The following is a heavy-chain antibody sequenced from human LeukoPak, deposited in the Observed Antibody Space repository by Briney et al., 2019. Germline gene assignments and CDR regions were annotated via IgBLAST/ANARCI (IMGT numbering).Heavy chain of an antibody. CDR2: ISGSGGST. D-gene: IGHD6-13*01. Sequence: GGPLSLSCPPPGSTLGAFAMSGVRQAPGKGRKWVSAISGSGGSTYYADSVKGRFTISRDNSKNTLYLQMNSLRAEDTAVYYCGLKTGYSSSSRYWGQGTLVTVSS. V-gene: IGHV3-23*01. CDR1: GSTLGAFA. CDR3: GLKTGYSSSSRY. J-gene: IGHJ4*02.